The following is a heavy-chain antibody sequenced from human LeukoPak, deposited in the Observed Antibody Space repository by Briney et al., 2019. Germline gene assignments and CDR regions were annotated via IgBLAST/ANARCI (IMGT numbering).Heavy chain of an antibody. Sequence: GGSLRLSCAASGFTFSDYYMSWIRQAPGRGLEWVSYISSSGSTIYYADSVKGRFTISRDNAKNSLYLQMNSLRAEDTAVYYCAREIRNLEAFDIWGQGTMVTVSS. D-gene: IGHD1-14*01. J-gene: IGHJ3*02. CDR1: GFTFSDYY. CDR3: AREIRNLEAFDI. V-gene: IGHV3-11*01. CDR2: ISSSGSTI.